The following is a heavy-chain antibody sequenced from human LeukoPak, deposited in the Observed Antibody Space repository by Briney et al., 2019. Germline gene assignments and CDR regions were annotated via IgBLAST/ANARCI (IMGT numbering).Heavy chain of an antibody. CDR2: ISDSGNT. Sequence: PSETLSLTCTVSGGSISSYYRSWIRQPPGTGLEWIGYISDSGNTGYNPSLTSRVTISVDASENQFSLKVTFVTTSDTAVYYCARTRGGGDFLGYFDYWGQGTLVTVSS. D-gene: IGHD2-21*01. J-gene: IGHJ4*02. V-gene: IGHV4-59*13. CDR3: ARTRGGGDFLGYFDY. CDR1: GGSISSYY.